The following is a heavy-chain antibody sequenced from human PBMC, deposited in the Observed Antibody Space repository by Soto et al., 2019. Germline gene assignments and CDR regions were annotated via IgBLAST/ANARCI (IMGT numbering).Heavy chain of an antibody. CDR3: ARVPSTVTTRYFDY. J-gene: IGHJ4*02. CDR1: GCSISSYY. CDR2: IYYSGST. D-gene: IGHD4-17*01. V-gene: IGHV4-59*01. Sequence: SETLSLTCTFSGCSISSYYWSWIRQPPGKGLEWIGYIYYSGSTNYNPSLKSRVTISVDTSKNQFSLKLSSVTAADTAVYYCARVPSTVTTRYFDYWGQGTLVTVSS.